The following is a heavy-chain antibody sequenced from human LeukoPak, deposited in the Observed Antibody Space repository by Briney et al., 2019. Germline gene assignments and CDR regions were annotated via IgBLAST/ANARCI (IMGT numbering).Heavy chain of an antibody. CDR1: GGTFSSYA. CDR2: IIPMFGTA. D-gene: IGHD6-19*01. CDR3: ASPSNGWRLDY. Sequence: GSSVKVSCKASGGTFSSYAISWVRQAPGQGLEWMGGIIPMFGTANYAQKFQGRVTITADEPTSTAYMELSSLRSEDTAVYYCASPSNGWRLDYWGQGTLVTVSS. J-gene: IGHJ4*02. V-gene: IGHV1-69*01.